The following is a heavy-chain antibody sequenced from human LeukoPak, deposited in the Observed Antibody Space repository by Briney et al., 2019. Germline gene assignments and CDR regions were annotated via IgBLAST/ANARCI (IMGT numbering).Heavy chain of an antibody. J-gene: IGHJ4*02. V-gene: IGHV3-30*18. CDR3: AKDRKLGPADYYFDY. CDR1: GFTFSRYG. Sequence: GGPLRLSCAASGFTFSRYGMHWVRQAPGKGLEWVAVISNDGSDKKYADSVKGRFTISRDNSKNTLYLQMNSLRAEDTAVYYCAKDRKLGPADYYFDYWGQGTLVTVSS. CDR2: ISNDGSDK. D-gene: IGHD7-27*01.